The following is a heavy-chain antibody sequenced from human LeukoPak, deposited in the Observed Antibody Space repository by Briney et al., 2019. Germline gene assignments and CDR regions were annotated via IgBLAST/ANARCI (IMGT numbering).Heavy chain of an antibody. V-gene: IGHV1-18*01. CDR1: GYTFTNYG. Sequence: ASLKDSCKAPGYTFTNYGISWVRQNPGQRLECMACIIGFNGNTNDGQKVQGRVTMSTDTSTVAAYMELRRLRSDDTAVYYCARMVRGVPYYYGMDVWGQGTTVTV. CDR2: IIGFNGNT. J-gene: IGHJ6*02. CDR3: ARMVRGVPYYYGMDV. D-gene: IGHD3-10*01.